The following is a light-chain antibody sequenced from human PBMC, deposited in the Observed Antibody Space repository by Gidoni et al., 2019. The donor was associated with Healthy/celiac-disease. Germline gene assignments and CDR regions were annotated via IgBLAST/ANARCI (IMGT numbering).Light chain of an antibody. CDR2: DAS. J-gene: IGKJ2*01. Sequence: DIQMTQSPSSLSASVGDRVTITRQASQDISNYLNWYQQKPGKAPKLLIYDASNLETGVPSRLSGSGSGTDFTFTISSLQPEDIATYYCQQYDNLPYTFGQGTKLEIK. V-gene: IGKV1-33*01. CDR1: QDISNY. CDR3: QQYDNLPYT.